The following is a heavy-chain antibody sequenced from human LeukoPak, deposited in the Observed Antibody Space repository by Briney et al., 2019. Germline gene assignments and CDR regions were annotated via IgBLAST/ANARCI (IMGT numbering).Heavy chain of an antibody. J-gene: IGHJ4*02. V-gene: IGHV3-23*01. CDR1: GFTFSKCG. Sequence: GASLRLSCAASGFTFSKCGMSWVRRAPGEGLEWVSTVNENGRNTHYADSVKGRFTISRDNSKNTLLLQMNSLRADDTALYYCTKGDGGSYPIDYWGQGTLVIVSS. CDR2: VNENGRNT. CDR3: TKGDGGSYPIDY. D-gene: IGHD6-19*01.